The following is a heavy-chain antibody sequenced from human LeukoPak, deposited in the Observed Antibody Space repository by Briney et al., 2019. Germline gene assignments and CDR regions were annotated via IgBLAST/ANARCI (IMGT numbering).Heavy chain of an antibody. J-gene: IGHJ1*01. CDR1: GFTFSSYS. D-gene: IGHD2-2*01. V-gene: IGHV3-21*01. Sequence: PEGSLRLSCAASGFTFSSYSMNWVRQAPGKGLEWVSSISSSSSYIYYADSVKGRFTISRDNAKNSLYLQMNSLRAEDTAVYYCASLGGVPAAVGHWGQGTLVTVSS. CDR2: ISSSSSYI. CDR3: ASLGGVPAAVGH.